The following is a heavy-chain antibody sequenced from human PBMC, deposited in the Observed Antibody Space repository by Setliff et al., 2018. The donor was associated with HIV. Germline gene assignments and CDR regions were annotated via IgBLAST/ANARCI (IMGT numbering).Heavy chain of an antibody. Sequence: ASVKVSCTTSGYTFIEDYIHWVRQAPGKGFEWMGRVDPADSGAIVALQFQGRLFLGADTSTDTAYMELTGLTSEDAAMYFCATLRGIGRTLHWAQGTLVTVSS. CDR3: ATLRGIGRTLH. D-gene: IGHD1-26*01. V-gene: IGHV1-69-2*01. J-gene: IGHJ4*02. CDR1: GYTFIEDY. CDR2: VDPADSGA.